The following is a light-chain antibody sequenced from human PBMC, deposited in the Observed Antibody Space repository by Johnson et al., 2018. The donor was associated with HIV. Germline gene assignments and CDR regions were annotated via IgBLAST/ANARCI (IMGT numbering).Light chain of an antibody. J-gene: IGLJ1*01. V-gene: IGLV1-51*01. CDR1: SSNIGNNY. CDR2: DNN. CDR3: GTWDSSLSAGV. Sequence: QSVLTQPPSVSAAPGQKVTISCSGSSSNIGNNYVSWYQQLPGTAPKLLIYDNNKRTSGIRDRFSGSKSGTSATLGITGLPTGDEADYYCGTWDSSLSAGVLGTGAKVTVL.